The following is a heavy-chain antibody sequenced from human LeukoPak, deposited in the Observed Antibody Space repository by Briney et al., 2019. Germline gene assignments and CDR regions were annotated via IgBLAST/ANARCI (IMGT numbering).Heavy chain of an antibody. V-gene: IGHV4-61*02. D-gene: IGHD3-10*01. CDR1: RGSISSGNYY. CDR3: ANGGNGSGKGEL. Sequence: PSETLSLTCTVSRGSISSGNYYWSWIRQPAGKGLEWIGRFHTRGGTNYNPSLKNRVTISVDKSKHQFSLRLNSVTAADTAVYYCANGGNGSGKGELWGQGTLVTVSS. J-gene: IGHJ4*02. CDR2: FHTRGGT.